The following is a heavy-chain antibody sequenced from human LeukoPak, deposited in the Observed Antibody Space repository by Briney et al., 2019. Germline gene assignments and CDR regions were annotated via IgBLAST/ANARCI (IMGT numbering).Heavy chain of an antibody. D-gene: IGHD1-14*01. CDR3: ARERVLNHYFFDY. Sequence: PGGSLRLSCAASGFTFGDYGMHWVRQAPGKGLGWVAIIWYDGSNKYYADSVKGRFTISRDNSRNTLSLQMNSLSAEDTAVYFCARERVLNHYFFDYWGQGTLVTVSS. J-gene: IGHJ4*02. V-gene: IGHV3-33*01. CDR1: GFTFGDYG. CDR2: IWYDGSNK.